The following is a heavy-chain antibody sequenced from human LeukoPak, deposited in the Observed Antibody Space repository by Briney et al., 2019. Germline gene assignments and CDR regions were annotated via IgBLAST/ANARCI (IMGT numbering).Heavy chain of an antibody. J-gene: IGHJ4*02. CDR3: ARRAYSSGYYFFDY. CDR2: IYYSGST. V-gene: IGHV4-59*01. CDR1: GGSISSYF. D-gene: IGHD3-22*01. Sequence: PSETLSLTCTVSGGSISSYFWNWIRQPPGKGPEWFGYIYYSGSTNYNPSLKSRVTISIDTSKNQFSLKLSSVTAADTAVYYCARRAYSSGYYFFDYWRQGTLVTVSS.